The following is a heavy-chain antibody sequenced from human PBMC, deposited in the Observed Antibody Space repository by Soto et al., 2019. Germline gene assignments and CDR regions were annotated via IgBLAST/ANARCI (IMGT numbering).Heavy chain of an antibody. CDR2: IWYDGGNK. CDR3: ARDYGVVPAAKAGRWFYP. Sequence: GGSLRLSCAASRFTFSSYGMHWVRQAPGKGLEWVAVIWYDGGNKYYADSVEGRFTISRDNSKNTLYLQMNSLRAEDTAVYYCARDYGVVPAAKAGRWFYPWGQATLVTVAS. V-gene: IGHV3-33*01. CDR1: RFTFSSYG. J-gene: IGHJ5*02. D-gene: IGHD2-2*01.